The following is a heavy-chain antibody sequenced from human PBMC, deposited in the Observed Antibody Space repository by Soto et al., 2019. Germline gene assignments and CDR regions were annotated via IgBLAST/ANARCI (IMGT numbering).Heavy chain of an antibody. V-gene: IGHV4-34*01. CDR3: ARGGAAAGTGYYYYGMDV. CDR1: GGSFSGYY. J-gene: IGHJ6*02. CDR2: INHSGST. D-gene: IGHD6-13*01. Sequence: SETLSLTCAVYGGSFSGYYWSWIRQPPGKGLEWIGEINHSGSTNYNPSLKSRVTISVDTSKNQFSLKLSSVTAADTAVYYCARGGAAAGTGYYYYGMDVWGQGTTVIVS.